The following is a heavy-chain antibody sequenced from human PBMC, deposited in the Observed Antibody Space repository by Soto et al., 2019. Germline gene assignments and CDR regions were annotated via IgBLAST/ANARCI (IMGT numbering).Heavy chain of an antibody. Sequence: QVQLVQSGAEVKKPGSSVKVSCKASGGSLNTYAISWVRQAPGQGLEWMGGIIPAFGRVSYAQKFQGRVTITADDSTSTAYMELSRLRSDDTAMYYFAELSLGYCITTTCPPDYWGQGTLVTVSS. D-gene: IGHD2-2*01. J-gene: IGHJ4*02. CDR1: GGSLNTYA. CDR2: IIPAFGRV. V-gene: IGHV1-69*12. CDR3: AELSLGYCITTTCPPDY.